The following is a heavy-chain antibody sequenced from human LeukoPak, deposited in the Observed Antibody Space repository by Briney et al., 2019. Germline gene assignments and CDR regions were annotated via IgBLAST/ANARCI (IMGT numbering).Heavy chain of an antibody. Sequence: GASVKVSCKASGYTFTSYDINWVRQATGQGLEWMGWMNPNSGNTGYAQKFQGRVTITRNTSISTAYMELSSLRSEDTAVYYCARASREIAARGYYYYMDVWGKGTTVTVSS. CDR3: ARASREIAARGYYYYMDV. V-gene: IGHV1-8*03. J-gene: IGHJ6*03. CDR2: MNPNSGNT. CDR1: GYTFTSYD. D-gene: IGHD6-6*01.